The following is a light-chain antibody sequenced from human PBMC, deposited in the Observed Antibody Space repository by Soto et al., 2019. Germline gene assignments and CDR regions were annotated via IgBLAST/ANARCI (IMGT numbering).Light chain of an antibody. CDR1: QRVSSN. J-gene: IGKJ1*01. CDR3: LQYNTWPPETST. Sequence: EIVMTQSPATLSVSPGERATLSCSASQRVSSNLAWYQHRPGQAPRLLINGASTRATGIPGRFSGSGSGTEFTLTISSLQSEYIAVYFCLQYNTWPPETSTFGPGTKVDSK. V-gene: IGKV3-15*01. CDR2: GAS.